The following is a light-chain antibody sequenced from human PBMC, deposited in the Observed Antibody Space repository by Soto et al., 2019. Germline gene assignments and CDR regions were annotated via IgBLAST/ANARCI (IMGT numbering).Light chain of an antibody. CDR1: QPINDW. J-gene: IGKJ4*01. CDR3: QQANSFPLT. CDR2: SAS. V-gene: IGKV1-12*01. Sequence: DIRMTQSPSSVSASVGDTVTITCRASQPINDWLAWYQHKRGQAPKLLIYSASTLDTGVPSRFSGSASGTDVTLTISSLQPEDFATYYCQQANSFPLTFGGGTTVEI.